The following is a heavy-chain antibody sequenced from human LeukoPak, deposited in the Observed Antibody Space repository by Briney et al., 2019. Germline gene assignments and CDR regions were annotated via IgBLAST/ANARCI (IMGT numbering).Heavy chain of an antibody. Sequence: SETLSLTCTVSGYSISSGYYWGWIRPPPGKGLEWSGSIYYSGSTYYNPSLKSRVTISVDTSKNQFSLKLSSVTAADTAVYYCARRGWFGELDVTGMDVWGKGTTVTISS. CDR1: GYSISSGYY. CDR2: IYYSGST. CDR3: ARRGWFGELDVTGMDV. V-gene: IGHV4-38-2*02. D-gene: IGHD3-10*01. J-gene: IGHJ6*04.